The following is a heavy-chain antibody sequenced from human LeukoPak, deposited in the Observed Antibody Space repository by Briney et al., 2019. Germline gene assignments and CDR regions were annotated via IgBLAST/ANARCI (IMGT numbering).Heavy chain of an antibody. J-gene: IGHJ4*02. CDR2: ISTSSSYI. D-gene: IGHD4-23*01. Sequence: GGSLRLSCAASGFTFNKYSMNWVRQAPGKGLEWVSSISTSSSYIYYADSVKGRFTISRDNAKNSLYLQMNSLRAEDTAVFYCARLRWEQTGYSSDYWGQGTLATVSS. CDR3: ARLRWEQTGYSSDY. V-gene: IGHV3-21*06. CDR1: GFTFNKYS.